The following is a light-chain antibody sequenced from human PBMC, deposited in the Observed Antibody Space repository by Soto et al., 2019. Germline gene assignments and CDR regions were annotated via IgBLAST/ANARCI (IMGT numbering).Light chain of an antibody. V-gene: IGLV2-14*01. CDR2: EVS. Sequence: QSALTQPASVSGSPGQSITISCTGTSSDVGGYKYVSWYQQHPGKAPKLMIYEVSNRPSGLSNRFSGSKSGNTASLTISGLQAEDEADYYCSSYTSINTLVFGGGTKLTVL. CDR1: SSDVGGYKY. CDR3: SSYTSINTLV. J-gene: IGLJ2*01.